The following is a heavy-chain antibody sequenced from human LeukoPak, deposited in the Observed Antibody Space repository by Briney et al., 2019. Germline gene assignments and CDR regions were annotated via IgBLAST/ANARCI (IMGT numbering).Heavy chain of an antibody. J-gene: IGHJ4*02. D-gene: IGHD3-3*01. V-gene: IGHV3-23*01. Sequence: PGGSLRLSCAASGFTSSSYAMSWVRQAPGKGLEWVSAISGSGGSTYYADSVKGRFTISRDNSKNTLYLQMNSLRAEDTAVYYCANAYDFWSGYPRNNNWGQGTLVTVSS. CDR3: ANAYDFWSGYPRNNN. CDR2: ISGSGGST. CDR1: GFTSSSYA.